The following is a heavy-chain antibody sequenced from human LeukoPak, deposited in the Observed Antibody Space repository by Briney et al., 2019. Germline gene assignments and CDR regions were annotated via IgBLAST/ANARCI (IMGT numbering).Heavy chain of an antibody. J-gene: IGHJ3*02. CDR1: GFTFDDYA. CDR3: AKVSVAGDHDAFDI. Sequence: GGSLRLSCAASGFTFDDYAMHWVRQAPGEGLEWVSGISWNGGSIGYADSVKGRFTISRDNAKNSLYLQMNSLRAEDTALYYCAKVSVAGDHDAFDIWGQGTMVTVSS. D-gene: IGHD6-19*01. V-gene: IGHV3-9*01. CDR2: ISWNGGSI.